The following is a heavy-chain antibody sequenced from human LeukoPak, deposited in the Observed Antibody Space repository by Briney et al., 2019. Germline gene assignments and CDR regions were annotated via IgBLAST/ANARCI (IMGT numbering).Heavy chain of an antibody. CDR2: INPSGGST. CDR3: ATGIYYYDSSGYSDAFDI. Sequence: ASVKVFCKASGYTFTSYYMHWVGQAPGQGLEWMGIINPSGGSTSYAQKFQGRVTMTRDTSTSTVYMELSSLRSEDTAVYYCATGIYYYDSSGYSDAFDIWGQGTMVTASS. V-gene: IGHV1-46*01. D-gene: IGHD3-22*01. CDR1: GYTFTSYY. J-gene: IGHJ3*02.